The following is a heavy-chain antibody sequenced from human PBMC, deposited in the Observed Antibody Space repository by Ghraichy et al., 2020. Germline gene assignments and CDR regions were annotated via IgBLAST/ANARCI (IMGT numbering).Heavy chain of an antibody. Sequence: SETLSLTCAVSGGSISSGGYSWSWIRQPPGKGLEWIGYIYYSGSTYYNPSLKSRVTMSVDTSKNQFSLKLSSVTAADTAVYYCARGDIVATIFGSGAFDIWGQGTMVTVSS. D-gene: IGHD5-12*01. CDR1: GGSISSGGYS. J-gene: IGHJ3*02. CDR3: ARGDIVATIFGSGAFDI. CDR2: IYYSGST. V-gene: IGHV4-30-4*07.